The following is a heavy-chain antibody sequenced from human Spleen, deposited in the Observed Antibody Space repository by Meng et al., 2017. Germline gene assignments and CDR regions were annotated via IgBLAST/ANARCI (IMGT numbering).Heavy chain of an antibody. V-gene: IGHV3-23*01. CDR1: GFTFSSYA. CDR2: ISASGGST. D-gene: IGHD3-3*01. Sequence: GGSLRLSCAASGFTFSSYALTWVRQAPGKGLEWVSSISASGGSTHYADSVKGRFTISRDNSKNTLYLQMNSLRAEDTAVYYCANGQYYDFWRGGWFDPWGQGTLVTVSS. J-gene: IGHJ5*02. CDR3: ANGQYYDFWRGGWFDP.